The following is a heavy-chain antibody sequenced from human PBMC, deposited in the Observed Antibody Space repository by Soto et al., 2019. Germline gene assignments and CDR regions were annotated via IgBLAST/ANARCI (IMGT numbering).Heavy chain of an antibody. Sequence: QVQLVQSGAEVKKPGSSVKVSCKASGGTFSSYTISWVRQAPGQGLEWMGRIIPILGIANYAQKIQGRVPITADKAPSTAYMELSSLRSEDTAVYYCARSATVTSNFVYYYYGIDVWGQGTTVTVSS. CDR3: ARSATVTSNFVYYYYGIDV. D-gene: IGHD4-17*01. CDR2: IIPILGIA. CDR1: GGTFSSYT. V-gene: IGHV1-69*02. J-gene: IGHJ6*02.